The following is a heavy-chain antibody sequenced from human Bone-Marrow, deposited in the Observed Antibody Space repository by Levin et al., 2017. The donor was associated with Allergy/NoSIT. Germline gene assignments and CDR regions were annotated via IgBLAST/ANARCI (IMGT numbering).Heavy chain of an antibody. CDR2: IHHTGDP. V-gene: IGHV4-30-4*01. Sequence: SETLSLTCTVSGGSIRSGDYFWSWIRQSPGTGLEWLGYIHHTGDPFYKPSLKSRLTISVDTSKHQFSLRLTSVTAADTAVYFCARSQVTDADYIVSSFDIWGQGTRVTISS. J-gene: IGHJ3*02. D-gene: IGHD4-17*01. CDR1: GGSIRSGDYF. CDR3: ARSQVTDADYIVSSFDI.